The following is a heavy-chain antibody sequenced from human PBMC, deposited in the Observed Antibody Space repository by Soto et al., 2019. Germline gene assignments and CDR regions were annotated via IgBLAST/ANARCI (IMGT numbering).Heavy chain of an antibody. D-gene: IGHD6-13*01. CDR2: IYPGDSGT. Sequence: PGESLKISCEGSGYSFTTYWIAWVRQMPGKGLEWMGIIYPGDSGTRYSPSFQGQVTISADKSISTAYLQWSSLNASDSAMYYCARKRTSSHDYDMVAWGQGTTVTVS. CDR1: GYSFTTYW. CDR3: ARKRTSSHDYDMVA. V-gene: IGHV5-51*01. J-gene: IGHJ6*02.